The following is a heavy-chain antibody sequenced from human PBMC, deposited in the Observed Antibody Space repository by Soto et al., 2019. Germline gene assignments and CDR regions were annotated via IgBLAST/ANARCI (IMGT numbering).Heavy chain of an antibody. CDR3: ARDRWTTRANWFDP. CDR2: ISDRGST. J-gene: IGHJ5*02. V-gene: IGHV4-59*01. D-gene: IGHD1-1*01. CDR1: GGSIDDYY. Sequence: QVELLQSGPGLVKSSETLSLTCTVFGGSIDDYYWSWIRQPPGKGLEWIGHISDRGSTDYNPSLKGRATILVDTSKKQFSLRLTSVTAADTAFYYWARDRWTTRANWFDPWGQGTLVTVSS.